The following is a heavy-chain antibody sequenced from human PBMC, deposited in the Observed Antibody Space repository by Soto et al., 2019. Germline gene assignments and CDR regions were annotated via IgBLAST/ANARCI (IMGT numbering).Heavy chain of an antibody. CDR1: GASISIGDYF. Sequence: SETLSLTCTVSGASISIGDYFGRWIRQSPGKGLEWIGYIYDSGSSYYNPSLKSRVTMSVDTSKNQFSLKLSSVTAADTAVYYCAREKGYISGPKNFDYWGQGTLVTVSS. CDR3: AREKGYISGPKNFDY. D-gene: IGHD5-12*01. J-gene: IGHJ4*02. V-gene: IGHV4-30-4*01. CDR2: IYDSGSS.